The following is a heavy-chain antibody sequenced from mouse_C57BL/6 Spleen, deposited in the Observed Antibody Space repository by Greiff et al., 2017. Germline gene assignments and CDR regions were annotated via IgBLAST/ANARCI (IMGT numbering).Heavy chain of an antibody. V-gene: IGHV5-9-1*02. CDR2: ISSGGDYI. Sequence: EVQGVESGAGLVKPGGSLKLSCAASGFTFSSYAMSWVRQTPEKRLEWVAYISSGGDYIYYADTVKGRFTISSDYARNTLYLQMRSLKSEDTAMYYCTRGDSNYVRYAMDYWGQGTSVTVSS. CDR3: TRGDSNYVRYAMDY. CDR1: GFTFSSYA. J-gene: IGHJ4*01. D-gene: IGHD2-5*01.